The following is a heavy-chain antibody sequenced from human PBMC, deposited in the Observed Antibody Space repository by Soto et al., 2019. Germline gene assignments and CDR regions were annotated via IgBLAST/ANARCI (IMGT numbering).Heavy chain of an antibody. D-gene: IGHD6-25*01. CDR1: GGSISSGYYY. CDR3: GSVRPSGYVLS. V-gene: IGHV4-30-4*02. J-gene: IGHJ5*02. Sequence: SETLSLTCSVSGGSISSGYYYWSWIRQPPGKGLEWIGNIYYSGNTYYNPSLKSRLIISIDTSKNQFSLRLASVTAADTAFYYCGSVRPSGYVLSWGQGTLVTVSS. CDR2: IYYSGNT.